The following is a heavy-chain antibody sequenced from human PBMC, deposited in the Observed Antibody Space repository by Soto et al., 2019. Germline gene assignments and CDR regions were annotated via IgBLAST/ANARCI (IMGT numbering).Heavy chain of an antibody. J-gene: IGHJ6*03. D-gene: IGHD6-6*01. V-gene: IGHV4-39*01. CDR3: ARREYSSSLGSYYYYMDV. CDR2: TYYSGST. CDR1: GGSISSSSYY. Sequence: SETLSLTCTVSGGSISSSSYYWGWIRQPPGKGLEWIGSTYYSGSTYYNPSLKSRVTISVDTSKNQFSLKLSSVTAADTAVYYCARREYSSSLGSYYYYMDVWGKGTTVTVSS.